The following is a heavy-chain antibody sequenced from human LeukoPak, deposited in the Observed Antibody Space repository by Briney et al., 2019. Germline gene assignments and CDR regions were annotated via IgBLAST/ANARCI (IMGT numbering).Heavy chain of an antibody. Sequence: SETLSLTCTVSGGSISSSSYYWGWIRQPPGKGLEWIGSIYYSGSTYYNPSLKSRVTISVDTSKNQFSLKLTSVTAADTAVYYCARDRYYYDSSVYYPLDYWGQGTLVTVSS. J-gene: IGHJ4*02. CDR2: IYYSGST. D-gene: IGHD3-22*01. CDR3: ARDRYYYDSSVYYPLDY. V-gene: IGHV4-39*07. CDR1: GGSISSSSYY.